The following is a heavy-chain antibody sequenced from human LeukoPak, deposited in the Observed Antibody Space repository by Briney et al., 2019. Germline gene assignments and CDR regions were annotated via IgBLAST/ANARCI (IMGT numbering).Heavy chain of an antibody. CDR2: VNQDGSEK. V-gene: IGHV3-7*01. CDR3: ARAPEYFDWLLSDY. D-gene: IGHD3-9*01. J-gene: IGHJ4*02. Sequence: PGGSLRLPCAASGFTFSDAWMNWVRQAPGKGLEWVANVNQDGSEKYYVDSVKGRFTISRDNAKNSLYLQMNSLRAEDTAVYYCARAPEYFDWLLSDYWGQGTLVTVSS. CDR1: GFTFSDAW.